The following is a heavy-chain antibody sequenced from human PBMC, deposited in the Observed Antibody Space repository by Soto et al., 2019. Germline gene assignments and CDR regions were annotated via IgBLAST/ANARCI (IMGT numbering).Heavy chain of an antibody. V-gene: IGHV3-23*01. D-gene: IGHD3-22*01. CDR1: VLPSDTYP. Sequence: LXLCCAGAVLPSDTYPMAWVLQGPGKGLEWVSSISGSVVDNTLYAESVKGRFTISRDSSTKTVYLHMNDLRPDDTAIYYCAKEVDTSGYYYGVAVFDSWGQGTGDT. CDR3: AKEVDTSGYYYGVAVFDS. CDR2: ISGSVVDNT. J-gene: IGHJ4*02.